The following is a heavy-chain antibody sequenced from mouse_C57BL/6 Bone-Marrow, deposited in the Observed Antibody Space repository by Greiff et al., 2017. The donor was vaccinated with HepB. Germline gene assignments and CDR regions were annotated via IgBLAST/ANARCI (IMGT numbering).Heavy chain of an antibody. CDR1: GFNIKDYY. J-gene: IGHJ2*01. CDR2: IDPEDGKT. CDR3: ARSRLGY. V-gene: IGHV14-2*01. Sequence: VQLQQSGAELVKPGASVKLSCTASGFNIKDYYMHWVKQRTEQGLEWIGRIDPEDGKTKYAPKFQGQATITADTSSNTAYLQLSSLTSEDTAVYYCARSRLGYWGQGTTLTVSS.